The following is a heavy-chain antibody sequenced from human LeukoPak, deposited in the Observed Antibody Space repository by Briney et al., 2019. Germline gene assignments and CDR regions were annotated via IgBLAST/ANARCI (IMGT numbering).Heavy chain of an antibody. V-gene: IGHV3-21*01. CDR1: GFTFSSYE. CDR2: ISSSSSYI. CDR3: ARIYYGSGTPPH. Sequence: GGSLRLSCAASGFTFSSYEMNWVRQAPGKGLEWVSSISSSSSYIYYADSVKGRFTISRDNAKNSLFLQMNSLRDEDTAVYYCARIYYGSGTPPHWGQGTLVTVSS. D-gene: IGHD3-10*01. J-gene: IGHJ4*02.